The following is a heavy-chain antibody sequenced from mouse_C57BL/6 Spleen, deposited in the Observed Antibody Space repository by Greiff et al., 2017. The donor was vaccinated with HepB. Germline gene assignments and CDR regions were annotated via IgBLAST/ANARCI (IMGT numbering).Heavy chain of an antibody. CDR1: GFTFSSYG. CDR2: ISSGGSYT. D-gene: IGHD2-4*01. V-gene: IGHV5-6*01. CDR3: ARQDDYPY. Sequence: EVQLVESGGDLVKPGGSLKLSCAASGFTFSSYGMSWVRQTPDKRLEWVATISSGGSYTYYPDSLKGGFTISRDNAKNTLYLQMSSLKSEDTAMYYCARQDDYPYWGQGTTLTVSS. J-gene: IGHJ2*01.